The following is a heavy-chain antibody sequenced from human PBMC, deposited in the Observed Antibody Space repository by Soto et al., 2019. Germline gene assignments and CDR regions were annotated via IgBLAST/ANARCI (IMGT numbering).Heavy chain of an antibody. D-gene: IGHD5-12*01. V-gene: IGHV3-23*01. J-gene: IGHJ4*02. CDR2: ISGRGGST. CDR3: AKALVGYSGYAFDY. CDR1: GVTFSSYA. Sequence: EVQLLESGGGLVQPGGSLRLSCAASGVTFSSYAMSWVRHAPGKGMEWVSAISGRGGSTYYADSVKGRFTISRDNSKKPLYLQMQSLRAEDTAVYYCAKALVGYSGYAFDYWGQGTLVTVSS.